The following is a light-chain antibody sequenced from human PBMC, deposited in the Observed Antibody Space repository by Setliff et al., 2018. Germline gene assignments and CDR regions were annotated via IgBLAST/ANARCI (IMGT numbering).Light chain of an antibody. CDR1: RSNIGAGFG. V-gene: IGLV1-40*01. J-gene: IGLJ1*01. CDR2: GDN. CDR3: QSYGGSVDFYV. Sequence: QSVLTQPPSVSGAPGQRVTISCTGTRSNIGAGFGVHWYQQVPGTALKLLIYGDNNRPSGVPDRFSGSKSGTSASLAITGLQAEDEADYYCQSYGGSVDFYVFGTGTKVTVL.